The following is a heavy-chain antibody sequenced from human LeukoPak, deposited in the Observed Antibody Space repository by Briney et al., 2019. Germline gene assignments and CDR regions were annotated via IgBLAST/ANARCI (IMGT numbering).Heavy chain of an antibody. D-gene: IGHD3-10*01. CDR3: AKEWTSGGEGGTPPYNWFDP. CDR2: ISGSGGST. CDR1: GFTFSSYS. Sequence: PGGSLRLSCAASGFTFSSYSMNWVRQAPGKGLEWVSAISGSGGSTYYADSVKGRFTISRDNSKKTLYLQMNSLRAEDTAVYYCAKEWTSGGEGGTPPYNWFDPWGQGTLVTVSS. J-gene: IGHJ5*02. V-gene: IGHV3-23*01.